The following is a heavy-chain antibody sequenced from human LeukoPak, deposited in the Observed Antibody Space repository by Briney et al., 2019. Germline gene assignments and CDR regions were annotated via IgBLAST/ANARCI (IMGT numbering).Heavy chain of an antibody. J-gene: IGHJ2*01. D-gene: IGHD4-23*01. Sequence: SETLSLTCTVSGGSISSSSYYWGWIRQPPGKGLEWIGSIYYSGSTYYSPSLKSRVAISVDTSKNQFSLKLSSVTAADTAVYYCARVSVVSNWYFDLWGRGTLVTVSS. CDR3: ARVSVVSNWYFDL. CDR1: GGSISSSSYY. V-gene: IGHV4-39*07. CDR2: IYYSGST.